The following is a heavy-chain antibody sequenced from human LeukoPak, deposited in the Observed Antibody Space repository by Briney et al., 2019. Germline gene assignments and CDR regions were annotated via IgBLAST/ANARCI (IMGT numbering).Heavy chain of an antibody. D-gene: IGHD2-2*01. CDR3: ARDSAPAGGGLDY. CDR2: IYTGGLT. J-gene: IGHJ4*02. Sequence: GGSLRLSCAASGFTVSSNHMTWVRQAPGKGLEWVSEIYTGGLTFYADSVTGLFTIPRDNSKNTVYLQMNSLGVEDTARYYCARDSAPAGGGLDYWGQGTLVAVSS. V-gene: IGHV3-53*01. CDR1: GFTVSSNH.